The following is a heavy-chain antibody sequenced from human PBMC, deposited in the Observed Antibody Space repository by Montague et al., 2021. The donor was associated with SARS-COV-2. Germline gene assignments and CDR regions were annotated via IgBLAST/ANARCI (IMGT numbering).Heavy chain of an antibody. CDR1: GFPLSTSGMC. J-gene: IGHJ4*02. V-gene: IGHV2-70*11. Sequence: PALVKPTQTLTLTCTFSGFPLSTSGMCVSWIRQPPGKALEWLARIDWDDDKYYSTSLKTRLTISKDTSKNQVVLTMTNMDPVDTATYYCARMTVAGIPFDYWGQGTLVTVSS. CDR2: IDWDDDK. CDR3: ARMTVAGIPFDY. D-gene: IGHD6-19*01.